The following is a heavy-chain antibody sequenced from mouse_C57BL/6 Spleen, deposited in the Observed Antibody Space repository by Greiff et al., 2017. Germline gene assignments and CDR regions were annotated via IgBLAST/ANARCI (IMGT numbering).Heavy chain of an antibody. CDR1: GFTFSSYA. Sequence: EVMLVESGGGLVKPGGSLKLSCAASGFTFSSYAMSWVRQTPEKRLEWVATISDGGSYTYYPDNVKGRFTISRDNAKNNLYLQMSHLTSEDTAMYDCARDTNDCSSHWYVDVWGTGTTVTVSS. CDR2: ISDGGSYT. CDR3: ARDTNDCSSHWYVDV. V-gene: IGHV5-4*01. D-gene: IGHD1-1*01. J-gene: IGHJ1*03.